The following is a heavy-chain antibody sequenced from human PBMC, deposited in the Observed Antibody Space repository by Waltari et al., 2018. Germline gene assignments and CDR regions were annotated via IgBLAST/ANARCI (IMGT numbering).Heavy chain of an antibody. J-gene: IGHJ5*02. Sequence: QITLKESGPTLVKPTQTLTLPCTFSGFSLSTSGVGVGWIRQPPGKALEWLALIYWNDDKRYSPSLKSRLTITKDTSKNQVVLTMTNMDPVDTATYYCAHRGWSGYYTTNWFDPWGQGTLVTVSS. CDR2: IYWNDDK. CDR3: AHRGWSGYYTTNWFDP. CDR1: GFSLSTSGVG. D-gene: IGHD3-3*01. V-gene: IGHV2-5*01.